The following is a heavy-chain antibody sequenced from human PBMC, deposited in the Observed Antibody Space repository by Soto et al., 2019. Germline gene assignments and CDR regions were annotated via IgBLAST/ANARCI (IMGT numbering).Heavy chain of an antibody. CDR3: ARGNSSGYYVFDY. V-gene: IGHV4-61*01. D-gene: IGHD3-22*01. CDR1: CGPVSSGSYH. J-gene: IGHJ4*02. CDR2: IYYSGST. Sequence: SEPLSLPCTVFCGPVSSGSYHWSWNRQPPGKGLEWIGYIYYSGSTNYNPFLKSRVTISVDTSKNQFSLKLSSVTAADTAVYYCARGNSSGYYVFDYWGQGTLVPVSS.